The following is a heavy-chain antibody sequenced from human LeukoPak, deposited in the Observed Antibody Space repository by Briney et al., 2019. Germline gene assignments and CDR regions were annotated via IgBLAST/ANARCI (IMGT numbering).Heavy chain of an antibody. V-gene: IGHV3-66*01. CDR1: GFTVSNNY. J-gene: IGHJ4*02. D-gene: IGHD6-19*01. CDR3: ARRVYNSGWYIDY. Sequence: GGPLRLSCAASGFTVSNNYMTWVRQAPGKGLEWVSLIYSGGSTYYADSVKGRFTISRDNSKNTLYLQMNSLRAEDTAVYYCARRVYNSGWYIDYWGQGTLVTVSS. CDR2: IYSGGST.